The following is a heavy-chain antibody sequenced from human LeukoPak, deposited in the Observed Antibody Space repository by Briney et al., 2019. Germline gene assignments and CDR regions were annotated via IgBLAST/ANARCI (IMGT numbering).Heavy chain of an antibody. Sequence: SGTLSLTCAVSGGSISSSNWWSWVHQPPGKGLEWIGYIYYSGSTNYNPSLKSRVTISVDTSKNQFSLKLSSVTAADTAVYYCARGDVSMDVWGKGTTVTISS. J-gene: IGHJ6*03. CDR1: GGSISSSNW. V-gene: IGHV4-4*02. D-gene: IGHD3-16*01. CDR2: IYYSGST. CDR3: ARGDVSMDV.